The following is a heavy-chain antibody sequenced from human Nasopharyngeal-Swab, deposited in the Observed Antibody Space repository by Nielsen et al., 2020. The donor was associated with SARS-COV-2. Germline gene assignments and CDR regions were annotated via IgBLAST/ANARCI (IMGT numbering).Heavy chain of an antibody. J-gene: IGHJ6*02. V-gene: IGHV3-21*01. CDR1: GFTFSSNS. D-gene: IGHD5-12*01. CDR3: ARGRGGGYDPWGYYYYDMDV. CDR2: ISTSSSYL. Sequence: GESLKISCAASGFTFSSNSMNWVRQAPGKGLEWVSSISTSSSYLYYADSVKGRFTISRDNPKNSLHLQMNSLRAEDTAVYYCARGRGGGYDPWGYYYYDMDVWGHGTTVTVSS.